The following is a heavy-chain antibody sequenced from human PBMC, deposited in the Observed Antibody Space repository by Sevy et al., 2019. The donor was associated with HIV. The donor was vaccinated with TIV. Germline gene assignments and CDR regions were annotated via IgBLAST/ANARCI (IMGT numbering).Heavy chain of an antibody. CDR2: IYPDDSDT. V-gene: IGHV5-51*01. CDR1: GYTFTSYW. D-gene: IGHD4-17*01. J-gene: IGHJ6*02. CDR3: ARHHASYGVTGYYYYYGLDV. Sequence: GESLKISCKGSGYTFTSYWIGWVRQMPRKGLERMGIIYPDDSDTRYSPSFQGQVTISADKSISTAYLQWSSLKASDTAMYYCARHHASYGVTGYYYYYGLDVWGQGTTVTVSS.